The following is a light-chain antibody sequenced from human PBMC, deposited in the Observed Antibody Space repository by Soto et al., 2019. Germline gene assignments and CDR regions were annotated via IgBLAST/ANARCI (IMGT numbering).Light chain of an antibody. CDR3: YSAADNNLRV. CDR2: KDS. V-gene: IGLV3-27*01. CDR1: VLAKKY. J-gene: IGLJ3*02. Sequence: SYELTQPSSVSVSPGQTARITCSGDVLAKKYARWFQQKPRQAPVLVIYKDSERPSGIPERFSGSSSGTTVTLTISGAQVEDEADYYCYSAADNNLRVFGGGTKLTVL.